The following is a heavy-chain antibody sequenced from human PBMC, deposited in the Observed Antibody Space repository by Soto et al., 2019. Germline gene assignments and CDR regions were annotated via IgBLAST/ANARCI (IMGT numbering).Heavy chain of an antibody. J-gene: IGHJ4*02. CDR2: ISGSGGST. CDR3: ASAYYYDSSGYYFVGGFFDY. V-gene: IGHV3-23*01. Sequence: PGVPIRLPCAAAEVKFRSYARSWIRKKTGKGLEWVSAISGSGGSTYYADSVKGRFTISRDNSKNTLYLQMNSLRAEDTAVYYCASAYYYDSSGYYFVGGFFDYWGQGTLVTVSS. CDR1: EVKFRSYA. D-gene: IGHD3-22*01.